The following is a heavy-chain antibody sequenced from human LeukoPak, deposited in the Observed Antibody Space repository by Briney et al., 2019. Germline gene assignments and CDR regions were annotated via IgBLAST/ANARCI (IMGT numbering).Heavy chain of an antibody. CDR3: ARGNSYYYDSSGAFDI. D-gene: IGHD3-22*01. J-gene: IGHJ3*02. Sequence: GGSLRLSCAASGFTFSSYAMSWVRQAPGKGLEWVSVIYSGGSTYYADSVKGRFTISRDNSKNTLYLQMNSLRAEDTAVYYCARGNSYYYDSSGAFDIWGQGTMVTVSS. V-gene: IGHV3-53*01. CDR2: IYSGGST. CDR1: GFTFSSYA.